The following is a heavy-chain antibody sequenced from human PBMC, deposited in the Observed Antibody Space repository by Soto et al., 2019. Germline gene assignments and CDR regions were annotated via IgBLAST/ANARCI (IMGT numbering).Heavy chain of an antibody. V-gene: IGHV1-3*01. CDR1: GYTFTSYA. Sequence: ALVKVSCKASGYTFTSYAMHWVRQAPGQRLEWMGWINAGNGNTKYSQKFQGRVTITRDTSASTAYMELSSLRSEDTAVYYCARAYDFWSGYYTPGYWGQGTLVTVSS. CDR2: INAGNGNT. J-gene: IGHJ4*02. D-gene: IGHD3-3*01. CDR3: ARAYDFWSGYYTPGY.